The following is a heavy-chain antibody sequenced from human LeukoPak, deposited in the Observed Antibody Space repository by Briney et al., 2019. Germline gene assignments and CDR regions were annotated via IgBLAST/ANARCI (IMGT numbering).Heavy chain of an antibody. D-gene: IGHD5-18*01. Sequence: PSETLSLTCTVSGGSISSSSYYWGWIRQPPGKGLEWIGSIYYSGSTYYNPSLKSRVTISVDTSKNQFSLKLSSVTAADTAVYYCARVYTAMAGQRYYYYYYMDVWGKGTTVTVSS. J-gene: IGHJ6*03. CDR3: ARVYTAMAGQRYYYYYYMDV. CDR2: IYYSGST. V-gene: IGHV4-39*01. CDR1: GGSISSSSYY.